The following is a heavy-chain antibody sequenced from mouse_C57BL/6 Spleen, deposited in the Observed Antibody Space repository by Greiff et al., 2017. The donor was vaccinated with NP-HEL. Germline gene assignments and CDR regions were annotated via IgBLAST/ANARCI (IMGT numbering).Heavy chain of an antibody. CDR3: ARDRGSSYDFDY. CDR1: GYSITSGYY. J-gene: IGHJ2*01. V-gene: IGHV3-6*01. CDR2: ISYDGSN. D-gene: IGHD1-1*01. Sequence: EVQLKESGPGLVKPSQSLSLTCSVTGYSITSGYYWNWIRQFPGNKLEWMGYISYDGSNNYNPSLKNRISITRDTSNNQFFLKLNSVTTEDTATYYCARDRGSSYDFDYWGQGTTLTVSS.